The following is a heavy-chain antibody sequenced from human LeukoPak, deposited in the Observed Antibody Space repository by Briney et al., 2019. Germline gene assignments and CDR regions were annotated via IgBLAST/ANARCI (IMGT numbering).Heavy chain of an antibody. Sequence: GGSLRLSCAASGFTFSSYGTRWVRQAPGKGLEWVAVISYDGSNKFYADSVKGRFTISRDNSKSTLYLQMNSLRAEDTAVYYCAKELPAGTGGGLEDYFDYWGQGTLVTVSA. J-gene: IGHJ4*02. CDR3: AKELPAGTGGGLEDYFDY. D-gene: IGHD6-13*01. V-gene: IGHV3-30*18. CDR2: ISYDGSNK. CDR1: GFTFSSYG.